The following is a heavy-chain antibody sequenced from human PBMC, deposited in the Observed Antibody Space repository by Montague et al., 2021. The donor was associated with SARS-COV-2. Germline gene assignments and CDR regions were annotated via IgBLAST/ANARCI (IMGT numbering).Heavy chain of an antibody. D-gene: IGHD1-1*01. V-gene: IGHV3-7*01. CDR1: GFSFSSHW. CDR2: INQDGSDR. Sequence: SRRLSCAGTGFSFSSHWMNWVRQAPGKGLEWVANINQDGSDRRYVDSVKGRFTISKDNAKNSLFLEMNSLRAGDAAVYYCARRNEMDVWGQGTTVTVSS. J-gene: IGHJ6*02. CDR3: ARRNEMDV.